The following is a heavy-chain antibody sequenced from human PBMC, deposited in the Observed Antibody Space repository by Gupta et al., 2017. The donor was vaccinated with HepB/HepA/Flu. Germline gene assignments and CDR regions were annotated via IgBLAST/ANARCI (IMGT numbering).Heavy chain of an antibody. CDR2: IESGGIE. J-gene: IGHJ4*02. V-gene: IGHV3-53*01. CDR1: GFNINSKY. D-gene: IGHD3-10*01. Sequence: VQLVESGGGSIQSGGSLRLACPASGFNINSKYMRWVRQATGKGLEGGSIIESGGIESYADSVKGRFTISRDISENTLNLKMSSLRVEDTAVYYCARGRGGSYFIDLWGQGTLVTVSS. CDR3: ARGRGGSYFIDL.